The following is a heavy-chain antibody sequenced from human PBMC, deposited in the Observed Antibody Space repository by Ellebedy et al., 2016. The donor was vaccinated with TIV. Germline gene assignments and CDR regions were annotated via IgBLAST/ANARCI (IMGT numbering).Heavy chain of an antibody. CDR1: GFTIDDYA. Sequence: GGSLRLSXVASGFTIDDYAMHWVRHAPGKGLEWVSGISWNSGSIGYADSVKGRFTISRDNAKNSLYLQMNSLRPEDTALYYCAKGKAVFYAFDMWGQGTMVTVSS. CDR2: ISWNSGSI. D-gene: IGHD2-8*01. V-gene: IGHV3-9*01. CDR3: AKGKAVFYAFDM. J-gene: IGHJ3*02.